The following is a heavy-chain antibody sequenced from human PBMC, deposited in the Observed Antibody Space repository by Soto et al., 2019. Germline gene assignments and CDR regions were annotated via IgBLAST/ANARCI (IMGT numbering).Heavy chain of an antibody. CDR1: GGSISSSNW. CDR3: ARDRGAVAGMGSEGWFDP. Sequence: QVQLQESGPGLVKPSGTLSLTCAVSGGSISSSNWWSWVRQPPGKGLVWIGEIYHSGSTNYNPSLKSRVTISVDKSKNQFSLKLSSVTAADTAVYYCARDRGAVAGMGSEGWFDPWGPGNPGHRLL. D-gene: IGHD6-19*01. V-gene: IGHV4-4*02. CDR2: IYHSGST. J-gene: IGHJ5*02.